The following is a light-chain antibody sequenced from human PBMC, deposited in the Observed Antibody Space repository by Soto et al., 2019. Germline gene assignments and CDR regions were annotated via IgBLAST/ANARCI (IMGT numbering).Light chain of an antibody. CDR3: QQYAS. J-gene: IGKJ1*01. CDR1: QSVSSY. CDR2: DAS. Sequence: EIVLTQSPATLSLSPGERATLFCRASQSVSSYFAWYQQKPGQAPNLLIYDASNRATGIPAGFSGSGSGTDFTLTISSLEPEDFAVYYCQQYASFGQGTKVDIK. V-gene: IGKV3-11*01.